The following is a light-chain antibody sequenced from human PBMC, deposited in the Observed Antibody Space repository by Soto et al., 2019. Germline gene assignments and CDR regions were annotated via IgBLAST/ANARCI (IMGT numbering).Light chain of an antibody. CDR1: QSISSW. CDR3: QQYNSYPWT. V-gene: IGKV1-5*01. J-gene: IGKJ1*01. Sequence: DIQLTQSRTTLSASEGHRVTITCRASQSISSWLAWYQQKPGKAPKLLIYDASSLESGVPSRFSGSGSGTEFTLTITSLQPDDFATYYCQQYNSYPWTFGQGTKVDI. CDR2: DAS.